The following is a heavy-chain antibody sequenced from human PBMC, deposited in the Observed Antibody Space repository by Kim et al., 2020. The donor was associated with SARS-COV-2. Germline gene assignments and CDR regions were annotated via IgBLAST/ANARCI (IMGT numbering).Heavy chain of an antibody. CDR1: GGSFSGYY. J-gene: IGHJ6*02. CDR2: INHSGST. Sequence: SETLSLTCAVYGGSFSGYYWSWIRQPPGKGLEWIGEINHSGSTNYNPSLKSRVTISVDTSKNQFSLKLSSVTAADTAVYYCARDSPRGWLSQSYYYGMDVWGQGTTVTVSS. V-gene: IGHV4-34*01. D-gene: IGHD3-9*01. CDR3: ARDSPRGWLSQSYYYGMDV.